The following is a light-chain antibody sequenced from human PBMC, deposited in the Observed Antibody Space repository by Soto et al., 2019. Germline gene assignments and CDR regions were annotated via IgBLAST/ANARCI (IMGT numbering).Light chain of an antibody. V-gene: IGLV2-14*01. CDR3: SSYTTSXTSV. J-gene: IGLJ2*01. CDR1: SSDIGGYNY. Sequence: QSALTQPASVSGSPGQSIXISCTGTSSDIGGYNYVSWYQQHPGKAPKLMIFDVSNRPSGVSNRFSGSKSGNTASLTISGLQAEDEADYYCSSYTTSXTSVFGGGTQLTVL. CDR2: DVS.